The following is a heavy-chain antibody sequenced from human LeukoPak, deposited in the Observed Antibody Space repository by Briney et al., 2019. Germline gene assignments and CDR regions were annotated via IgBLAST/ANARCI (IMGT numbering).Heavy chain of an antibody. Sequence: GGSLRLSCAASGFTSSSYWMHWVRQAPGKGLVWVSRINSDGSSTSYADSVKGRFTVSRDDAKNSLHLQMNSLRVEDTAVYYCARIWGSSGYPPRWGQGTLVTVSS. J-gene: IGHJ4*02. V-gene: IGHV3-74*01. CDR3: ARIWGSSGYPPR. CDR2: INSDGSST. D-gene: IGHD3-22*01. CDR1: GFTSSSYW.